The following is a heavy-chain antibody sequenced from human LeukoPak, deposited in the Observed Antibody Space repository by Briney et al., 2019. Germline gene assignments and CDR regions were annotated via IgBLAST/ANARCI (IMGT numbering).Heavy chain of an antibody. CDR1: GYSFTNYW. V-gene: IGHV5-51*01. D-gene: IGHD4-17*01. J-gene: IGHJ4*02. CDR3: AGARHGDYRWDY. CDR2: IHSADSNT. Sequence: GESLKISCKDSGYSFTNYWIGWVRQMPGKGLEWMGIIHSADSNTKYSPSFQGQVTISADKSISTAYLQWSGLKASDTAMYYCAGARHGDYRWDYWGQGTLATVSS.